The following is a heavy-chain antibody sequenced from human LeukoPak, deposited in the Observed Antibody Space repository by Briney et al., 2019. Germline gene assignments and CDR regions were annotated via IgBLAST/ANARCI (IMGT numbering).Heavy chain of an antibody. CDR3: ARWGPYCSSTSCHEGGGGDY. CDR1: GYTFTGDF. V-gene: IGHV1-2*02. Sequence: GASVKVSCKASGYTFTGDFIHWVRQAPGQGLEWMGWINSDSGGTNYARKFQGRVTMTRDTSISTAYMELSSLRSEDTAVYYCARWGPYCSSTSCHEGGGGDYWGQGTLVTVSS. CDR2: INSDSGGT. J-gene: IGHJ4*02. D-gene: IGHD2-2*01.